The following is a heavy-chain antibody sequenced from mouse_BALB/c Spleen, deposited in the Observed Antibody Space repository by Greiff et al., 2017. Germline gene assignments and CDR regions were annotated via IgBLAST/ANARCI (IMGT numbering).Heavy chain of an antibody. CDR1: GYAFSSSW. CDR3: AREGNYPIYYYAMDY. D-gene: IGHD2-1*01. V-gene: IGHV1-82*01. Sequence: QVQLKESGPELVKPGASVKISCKASGYAFSSSWMNWVKQRPGQGLEWIGRIYPGDGDTNYNGKFKGKATLTADKSSSTAYMQLSSLTSVDSAVYFCAREGNYPIYYYAMDYWGQGTSVTVSS. J-gene: IGHJ4*01. CDR2: IYPGDGDT.